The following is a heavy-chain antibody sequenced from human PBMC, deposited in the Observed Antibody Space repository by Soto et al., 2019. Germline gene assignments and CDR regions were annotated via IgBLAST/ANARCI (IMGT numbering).Heavy chain of an antibody. CDR1: GGSISSSGYY. CDR2: IYYSGST. V-gene: IGHV4-31*03. Sequence: QVQLQESGPGLVKPSQTLSLTCTVSGGSISSSGYYWSWIRQHPGKGLEWIGYIYYSGSTYYNPSLKSRVTSSVDTTNNQFSLKLGSVTAADTAVYYCARSQYGNYGDQLDHWGQGTLVTVFS. J-gene: IGHJ4*02. CDR3: ARSQYGNYGDQLDH. D-gene: IGHD4-17*01.